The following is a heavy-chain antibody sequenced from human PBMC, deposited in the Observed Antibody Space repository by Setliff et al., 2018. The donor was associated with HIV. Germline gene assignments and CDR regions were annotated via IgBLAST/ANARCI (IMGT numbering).Heavy chain of an antibody. J-gene: IGHJ4*02. CDR2: IKSKTTGGTT. CDR3: TALYYDILTGYYNYFGY. V-gene: IGHV3-15*01. CDR1: GFTFSNAW. D-gene: IGHD3-9*01. Sequence: GESLKLSCAASGFTFSNAWMSWVRQAPGKGLEWVGRIKSKTTGGTTDYAAPVKGRFTISRDDSENTLYLQMNSLETEDTAVYYCTALYYDILTGYYNYFGYWGQGTRVTVSS.